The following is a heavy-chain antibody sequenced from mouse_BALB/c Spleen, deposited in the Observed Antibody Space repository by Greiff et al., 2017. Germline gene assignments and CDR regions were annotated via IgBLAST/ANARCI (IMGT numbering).Heavy chain of an antibody. J-gene: IGHJ4*01. Sequence: VQLQQSGPELVKPGASVKISCKASGYSFTGYYMHWVKQSHVKSLEWIGRINPYNGATSYNQNFKDKASLTVDKSSSTAYMELHSLTSEDSAVYYCATYGNYKDAMDYWGQGTSVTVSS. CDR2: INPYNGAT. V-gene: IGHV1-31*01. CDR3: ATYGNYKDAMDY. D-gene: IGHD2-1*01. CDR1: GYSFTGYY.